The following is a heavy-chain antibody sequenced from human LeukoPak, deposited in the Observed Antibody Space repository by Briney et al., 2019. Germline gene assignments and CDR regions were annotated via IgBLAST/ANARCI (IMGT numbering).Heavy chain of an antibody. CDR1: GFTFSSYS. J-gene: IGHJ6*02. D-gene: IGHD2-2*01. V-gene: IGHV3-21*01. CDR3: ARGFLRRYQLLPWYYGMDV. Sequence: GGSLRLSCAASGFTFSSYSMNWVRQAPGKGLEWVSSISSSSSYIYYADSVKGRFTISRDNAKNSLYLQTNSLRAEDTAVYYCARGFLRRYQLLPWYYGMDVWGQGTTVTVSS. CDR2: ISSSSSYI.